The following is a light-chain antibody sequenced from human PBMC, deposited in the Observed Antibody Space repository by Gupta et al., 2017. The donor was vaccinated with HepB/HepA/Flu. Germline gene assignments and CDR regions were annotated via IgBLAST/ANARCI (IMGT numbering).Light chain of an antibody. J-gene: IGKJ3*01. CDR1: QSLLHSNGYNF. CDR3: MQDLQNRT. CDR2: WGS. Sequence: DIVLTQSPLSLPVTPGEPASISCRSSQSLLHSNGYNFLDWYLQKPGQSPQLLIYWGSNRASGVPDRFSASGSGTDFTLESSRGEAEDVGGYYCMQDLQNRTFGHGTRVDIK. V-gene: IGKV2-28*01.